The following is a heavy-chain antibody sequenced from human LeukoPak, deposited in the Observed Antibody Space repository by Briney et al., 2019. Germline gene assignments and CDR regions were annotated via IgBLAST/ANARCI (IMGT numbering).Heavy chain of an antibody. CDR1: GFTFSNYW. D-gene: IGHD5-12*01. V-gene: IGHV3-7*01. CDR2: INQDGSKE. J-gene: IGHJ4*02. CDR3: VRDGGVSGYDLLDY. Sequence: GGSLRLSCAASGFTFSNYWMTWVRQAPGKGLEWVAHINQDGSKEYYMDSVKARFTNSRDNAKNSLSLQMNSLRAEDTAVYYCVRDGGVSGYDLLDYWGQGTLVTVSS.